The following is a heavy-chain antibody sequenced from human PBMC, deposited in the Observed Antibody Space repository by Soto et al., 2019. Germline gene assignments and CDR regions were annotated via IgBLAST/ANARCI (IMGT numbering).Heavy chain of an antibody. J-gene: IGHJ5*01. CDR1: GGSFSGYY. V-gene: IGHV4-34*01. CDR2: INHSGST. CDR3: ERGSTYYDYVWGSYRYHPFDY. Sequence: SETLSLTCAVYGGSFSGYYWSWIRQPPGKGLEWIGEINHSGSTNYNPSLKSRVTISVDTSKNQFSLKLSSVTAADTAVYYCERGSTYYDYVWGSYRYHPFDYWGHGTLGTGSS. D-gene: IGHD3-16*02.